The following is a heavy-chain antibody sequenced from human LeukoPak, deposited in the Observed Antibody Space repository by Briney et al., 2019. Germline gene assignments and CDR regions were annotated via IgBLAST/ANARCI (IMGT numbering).Heavy chain of an antibody. Sequence: GGSLRLSCAASGFTFSSYSMNWVRQAPGKGLEWVSSISSSSSYIYYADSVKGRFTISRDNAKNSLYLQMNGLRAEDTAVYYCARDLGRDSSVGLSSDYWGQGTLVTVSS. CDR3: ARDLGRDSSVGLSSDY. CDR1: GFTFSSYS. CDR2: ISSSSSYI. D-gene: IGHD3-22*01. J-gene: IGHJ4*02. V-gene: IGHV3-21*01.